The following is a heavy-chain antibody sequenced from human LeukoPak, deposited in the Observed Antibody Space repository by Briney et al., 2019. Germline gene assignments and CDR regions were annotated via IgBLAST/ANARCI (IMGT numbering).Heavy chain of an antibody. J-gene: IGHJ3*01. Sequence: SSETLSLTCTVSGGSISSYYWSWIRQPPGKGLEWIGYIYYSGSTNYNPSLKSRVTISVDTSKNQFSLKLSSVTAADTAVYYCARGDLPDAFDVWGQGTMVTVSS. CDR2: IYYSGST. V-gene: IGHV4-59*12. CDR3: ARGDLPDAFDV. CDR1: GGSISSYY.